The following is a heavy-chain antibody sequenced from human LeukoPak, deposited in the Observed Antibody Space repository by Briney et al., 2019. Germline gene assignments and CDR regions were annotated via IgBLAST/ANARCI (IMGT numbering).Heavy chain of an antibody. D-gene: IGHD5-24*01. V-gene: IGHV3-11*01. J-gene: IGHJ4*02. CDR1: GFTFSDYY. CDR2: ISSRGKTV. CDR3: ARGRDGYKY. Sequence: GGPLRLSCAASGFTFSDYYMSWIRQAPDKGLECVSYISSRGKTVHYADSVKGRFTTQRDNAEMSLYLQMDSLRAEDTAIYFCARGRDGYKYWGPGTRVTVSS.